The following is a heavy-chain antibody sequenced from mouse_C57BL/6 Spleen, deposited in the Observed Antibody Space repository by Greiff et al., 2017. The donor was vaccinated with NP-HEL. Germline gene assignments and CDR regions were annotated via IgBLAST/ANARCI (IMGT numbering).Heavy chain of an antibody. J-gene: IGHJ1*03. CDR1: GYTFTDYY. CDR3: ARRLSFDV. Sequence: VQLQQSGPELVKPGASVKISCKASGYTFTDYYMNWVKQSHGKSLEWIGDINPNNGGTSYNQKFKGKATLTVDKSSSTAYMELRSLTSEDSAVYYCARRLSFDVWGTGTTVTVSS. D-gene: IGHD1-1*02. V-gene: IGHV1-26*01. CDR2: INPNNGGT.